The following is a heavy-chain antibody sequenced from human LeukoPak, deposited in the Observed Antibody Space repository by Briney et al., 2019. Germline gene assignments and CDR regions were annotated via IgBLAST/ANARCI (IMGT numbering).Heavy chain of an antibody. CDR1: GGSISSYY. CDR2: IYYSGSI. D-gene: IGHD3-9*01. CDR3: ARVSYDILTGLYYFDY. V-gene: IGHV4-59*01. Sequence: SETLSLTCTVSGGSISSYYWSWIRQPPGKGLEWIGYIYYSGSINYNPSLKSRVTISVDTSKNQFSLKLSSVTAADTAVYYCARVSYDILTGLYYFDYWGQGTLVTVSS. J-gene: IGHJ4*02.